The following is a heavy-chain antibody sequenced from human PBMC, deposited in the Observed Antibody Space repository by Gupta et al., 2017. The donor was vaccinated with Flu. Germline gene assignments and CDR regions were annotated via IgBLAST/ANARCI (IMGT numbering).Heavy chain of an antibody. Sequence: EVQLLESGGGLVQPGGSLRLSCAASGFTFSSYAMSWVRQAPGKGLEWVSAISGSGGSTYYADSVKGRFTISRDNSKNTLYLQMNSLRAEDTAVYYCANFAGGIVGATRGFYFDYWGQGTLVTVSS. CDR2: ISGSGGST. J-gene: IGHJ4*02. V-gene: IGHV3-23*01. D-gene: IGHD1-26*01. CDR3: ANFAGGIVGATRGFYFDY. CDR1: GFTFSSYA.